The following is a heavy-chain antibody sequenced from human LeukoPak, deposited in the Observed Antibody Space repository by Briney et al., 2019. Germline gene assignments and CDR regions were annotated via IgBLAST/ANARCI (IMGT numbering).Heavy chain of an antibody. CDR2: ISSGGDDI. J-gene: IGHJ5*02. D-gene: IGHD5-12*01. CDR3: ATKQWLNP. V-gene: IGHV3-21*01. CDR1: GFTFSSYS. Sequence: PGGSLRLSCAASGFTFSSYSMNWVRQAPGKGLEWVSSISSGGDDIYYSDLVKGRFTISRDSAKNSLFLQMSNLRADDTAVYYCATKQWLNPWGQGTRVIVSS.